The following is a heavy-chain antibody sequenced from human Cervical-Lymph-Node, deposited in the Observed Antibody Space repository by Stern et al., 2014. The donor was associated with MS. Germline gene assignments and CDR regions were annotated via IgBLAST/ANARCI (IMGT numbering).Heavy chain of an antibody. CDR3: AKHKARGDHSYWYFDL. J-gene: IGHJ2*01. D-gene: IGHD1-26*01. Sequence: VQLVQSGGGLVQPGRSLRLSCAASGFTFDDYAMHWVRQAPGKGLEWVSGISRNSGDIAYADSVKGRFTISRDTAKNSLYLQMNSLRAEDTAFYYCAKHKARGDHSYWYFDLWGRGTLVTVSS. CDR2: ISRNSGDI. CDR1: GFTFDDYA. V-gene: IGHV3-9*01.